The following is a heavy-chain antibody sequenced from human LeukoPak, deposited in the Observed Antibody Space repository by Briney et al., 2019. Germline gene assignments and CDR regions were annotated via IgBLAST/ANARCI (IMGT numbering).Heavy chain of an antibody. D-gene: IGHD2-2*01. CDR3: AKDSAIQLLIDY. Sequence: GRSLRLSCAASGFTFSSYGMHWVRQAPGKGLEWVAVISYDGSNKYYADSVKGRFTISRDNSKNTLYLQMNSLRAEDTAVYYCAKDSAIQLLIDYWGQGTLVTVSS. CDR1: GFTFSSYG. V-gene: IGHV3-30*18. CDR2: ISYDGSNK. J-gene: IGHJ4*02.